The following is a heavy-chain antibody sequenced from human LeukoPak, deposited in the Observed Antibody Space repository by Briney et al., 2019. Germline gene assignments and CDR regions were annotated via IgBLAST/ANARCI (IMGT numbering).Heavy chain of an antibody. D-gene: IGHD3-10*01. Sequence: GGSLRLSCAASGFTFSSYSTNWVRQAPGKGLEWVSYISSSSSTIYYADSVKGRFTISRDNAKNSLYLQMNSLRAEDTAVYYCARLFVYGSGAEAFDYWGQGALVTVSS. CDR1: GFTFSSYS. J-gene: IGHJ4*02. CDR3: ARLFVYGSGAEAFDY. V-gene: IGHV3-48*01. CDR2: ISSSSSTI.